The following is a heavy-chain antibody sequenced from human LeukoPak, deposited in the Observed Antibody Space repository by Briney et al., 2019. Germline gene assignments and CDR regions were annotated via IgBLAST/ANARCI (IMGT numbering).Heavy chain of an antibody. Sequence: ASVKVSCKASGYTFTSYYMHWVRPAPGQGLEWMGIINPSGGSTSYAQKFQGRVTITADEFTSTAYMELSSLRSEDTAVYYCARDSNPIVVVPAAHYYYGMDVWGQGTTVTDSS. J-gene: IGHJ6*02. D-gene: IGHD2-2*01. CDR1: GYTFTSYY. CDR3: ARDSNPIVVVPAAHYYYGMDV. CDR2: INPSGGST. V-gene: IGHV1-46*01.